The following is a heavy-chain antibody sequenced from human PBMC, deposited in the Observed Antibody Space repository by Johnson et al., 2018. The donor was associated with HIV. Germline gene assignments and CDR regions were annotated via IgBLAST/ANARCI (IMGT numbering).Heavy chain of an antibody. CDR2: ISYDGTNK. CDR1: EFTFSNYA. V-gene: IGHV3-30*04. J-gene: IGHJ3*02. CDR3: ARGRKDIDAADGLDNDAFDM. D-gene: IGHD6-13*01. Sequence: QVQLVESGGGVVQPGRSLRIYCAVSEFTFSNYAMHWVRLTPGKGLQWVAVISYDGTNKYYADPVKGRFTISRDPSKHTLYLQMDSLRGEDSALYYCARGRKDIDAADGLDNDAFDMWGQGTLVTVSS.